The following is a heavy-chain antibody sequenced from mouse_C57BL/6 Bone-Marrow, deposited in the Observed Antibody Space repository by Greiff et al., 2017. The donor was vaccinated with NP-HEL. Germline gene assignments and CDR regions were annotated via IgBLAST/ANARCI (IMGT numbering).Heavy chain of an antibody. Sequence: VQLQQSGPELVKPGASVKISCKASGYSFTGYFMNWVMQSHGKSLEWIGRINPYNGDTFYNQKFKGKATLTVDKSSSTAYMELRSLTSEDSAVYYCARSYGNYFYWYFDVWGTGTAVTVSS. CDR1: GYSFTGYF. J-gene: IGHJ1*03. CDR3: ARSYGNYFYWYFDV. D-gene: IGHD2-1*01. V-gene: IGHV1-20*01. CDR2: INPYNGDT.